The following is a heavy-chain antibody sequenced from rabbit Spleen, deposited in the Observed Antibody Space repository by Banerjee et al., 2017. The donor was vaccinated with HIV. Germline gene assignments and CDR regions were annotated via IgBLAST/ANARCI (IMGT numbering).Heavy chain of an antibody. Sequence: QSLEESGGDLVKPETSLTLTCTASGFTLSGYWMCWVRQAPGKGLEWIGCIYAGSGYTYYATWAKGRFTISKTSSTTVTLQMTSLTAADTATYFYARRYDANHFYGHFNLWGQGTLVTVS. CDR2: IYAGSGYT. CDR1: GFTLSGYW. CDR3: ARRYDANHFYGHFNL. V-gene: IGHV1S40*01. D-gene: IGHD4-2*01. J-gene: IGHJ4*01.